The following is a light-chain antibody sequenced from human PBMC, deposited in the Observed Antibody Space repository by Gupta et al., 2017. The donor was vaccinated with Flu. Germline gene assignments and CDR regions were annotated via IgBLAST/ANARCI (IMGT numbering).Light chain of an antibody. V-gene: IGLV1-44*01. Sequence: QSVLTQPPSASGTPGQRVTISCSGSNSDTGSHPVNGYQHLPGTAPKLLISSNVQRPSGVPDRCAGSKSGTSASLAISGLLSVDEADYYCAAWDDSLTGWVFGGGTKLTVL. J-gene: IGLJ3*02. CDR2: SNV. CDR1: NSDTGSHP. CDR3: AAWDDSLTGWV.